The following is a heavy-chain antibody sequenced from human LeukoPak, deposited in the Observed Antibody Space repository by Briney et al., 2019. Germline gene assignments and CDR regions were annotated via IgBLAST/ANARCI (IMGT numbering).Heavy chain of an antibody. J-gene: IGHJ5*02. CDR2: ISYDGSNK. D-gene: IGHD1-26*01. Sequence: PGGSLRLSCAASGFTFSSYGMHWVRQAPGKGLEWVAVISYDGSNKYYADSVKGRFTISRDNSKNTLYLQMNSLRAEDTAVYYCAKDGFRLYSGSSLNWFDPWGQGTLVTVSS. CDR1: GFTFSSYG. V-gene: IGHV3-30*18. CDR3: AKDGFRLYSGSSLNWFDP.